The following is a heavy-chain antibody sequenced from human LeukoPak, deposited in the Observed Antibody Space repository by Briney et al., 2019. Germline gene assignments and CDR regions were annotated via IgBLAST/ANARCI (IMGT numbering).Heavy chain of an antibody. D-gene: IGHD2-15*01. V-gene: IGHV1-18*01. Sequence: ASVKVSCKASGYTFTSYGIIWVRQAPGQGLEWMGWISAYNGNTNYAQKLQSGVTMTTDTSTSTAYMELRSLRSDDTAVYYCARDRKGSRSTVVVVAATHGYWGQGTLVTVSS. J-gene: IGHJ4*02. CDR3: ARDRKGSRSTVVVVAATHGY. CDR1: GYTFTSYG. CDR2: ISAYNGNT.